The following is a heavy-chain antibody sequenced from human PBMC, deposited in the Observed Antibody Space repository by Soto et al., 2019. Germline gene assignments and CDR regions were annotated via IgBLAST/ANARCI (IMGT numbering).Heavy chain of an antibody. CDR3: ARKQAGLFYGVDX. CDR2: IDGSGYT. CDR1: GGSISAVGYY. V-gene: IGHV4-31*03. D-gene: IGHD3-3*01. Sequence: PSETLSLTFTVSGGSISAVGYYWSWIRQYPGKGLELLGYIDGSGYTFYNPSLQSRLTLSMDTSKNQFSLKLSSATAADTAVYFCARKQAGLFYGVDXWGQGTLVTVSX. J-gene: IGHJ4*02.